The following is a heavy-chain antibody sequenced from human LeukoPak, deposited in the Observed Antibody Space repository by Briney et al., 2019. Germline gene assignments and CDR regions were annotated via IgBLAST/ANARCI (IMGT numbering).Heavy chain of an antibody. D-gene: IGHD6-13*01. Sequence: ASVKVSCKASGYTFTSSDINWVRQATGQGLEWMGWMNPNSGNTGYAQKFQGRVTMTRNTSISTAYMELSSLRSEDTAVYYCATNVAAAGFLDYWGQGTLVTVSS. CDR3: ATNVAAAGFLDY. CDR1: GYTFTSSD. J-gene: IGHJ4*02. V-gene: IGHV1-8*01. CDR2: MNPNSGNT.